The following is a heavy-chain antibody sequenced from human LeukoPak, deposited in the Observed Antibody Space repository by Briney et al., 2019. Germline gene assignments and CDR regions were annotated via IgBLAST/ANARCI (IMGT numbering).Heavy chain of an antibody. V-gene: IGHV3-23*01. CDR3: ATPPLWFGEFEMYNWFDP. CDR2: ISGSGGST. Sequence: PGGSLRLSCAASGFTFSSYAMSWVRQAPGKGLEWVSAISGSGGSTYYADSVKGRFTISRDNSKNTLYLQMNSLRAEDTAVYYCATPPLWFGEFEMYNWFDPWGQGTLVTVSS. J-gene: IGHJ5*02. CDR1: GFTFSSYA. D-gene: IGHD3-10*01.